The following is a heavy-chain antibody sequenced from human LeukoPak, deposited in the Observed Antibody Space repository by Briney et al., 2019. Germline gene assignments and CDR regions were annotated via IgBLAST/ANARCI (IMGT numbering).Heavy chain of an antibody. V-gene: IGHV4-39*01. Sequence: SETLSLTCTVSGGSIRSSYYYWGWIRQPPGKGLEWIGSIYDSGSTHYNPSLKSRVTISVDTSKNQFSLQLNSVTPEDTAVYYCVRSQYWRFDDWGQGTLVTVSS. J-gene: IGHJ4*02. D-gene: IGHD2-8*02. CDR3: VRSQYWRFDD. CDR2: IYDSGST. CDR1: GGSIRSSYYY.